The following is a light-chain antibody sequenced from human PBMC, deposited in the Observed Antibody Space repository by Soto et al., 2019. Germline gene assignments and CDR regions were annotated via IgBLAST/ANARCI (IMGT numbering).Light chain of an antibody. V-gene: IGKV3-11*01. CDR1: QSISSY. Sequence: DIVLTQSPATLSLSPGERATHSCRASQSISSYLVWFQQKPGQAPRLLIYDASTRATGIPARFSGSGSGTDFTLTISSLEPEDFAVYYCQQRRNWPLTFGPGTKVDIK. CDR3: QQRRNWPLT. J-gene: IGKJ3*01. CDR2: DAS.